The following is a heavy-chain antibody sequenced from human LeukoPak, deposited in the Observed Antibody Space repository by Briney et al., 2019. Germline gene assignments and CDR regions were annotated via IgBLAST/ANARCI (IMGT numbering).Heavy chain of an antibody. Sequence: ASAKVSCKASGYTFTGYYMHWVRQAPGQGLEWMGWINPNSGGTNYAQKFQGRVTMTRDTSISTAYMELSRLRSDDTAVYYCARLGGYCSSTSCFPWGQGTLVTVSS. CDR2: INPNSGGT. J-gene: IGHJ5*02. V-gene: IGHV1-2*02. D-gene: IGHD2-2*01. CDR3: ARLGGYCSSTSCFP. CDR1: GYTFTGYY.